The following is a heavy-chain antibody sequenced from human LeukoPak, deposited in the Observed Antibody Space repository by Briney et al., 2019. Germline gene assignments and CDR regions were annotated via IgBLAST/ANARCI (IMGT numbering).Heavy chain of an antibody. CDR3: AKAHERYSSSWYVETFDY. J-gene: IGHJ4*02. CDR2: ISGSGGST. D-gene: IGHD6-13*01. V-gene: IGHV3-23*01. CDR1: GFTFSSYA. Sequence: SGGSLRLSCAASGFTFSSYAMSWVRQAPGKGLEWVSAISGSGGSTYYADSVKGRFTISRDNSKNKLYLQMNSLRAEDTAVYYCAKAHERYSSSWYVETFDYWGQGTLVTVSS.